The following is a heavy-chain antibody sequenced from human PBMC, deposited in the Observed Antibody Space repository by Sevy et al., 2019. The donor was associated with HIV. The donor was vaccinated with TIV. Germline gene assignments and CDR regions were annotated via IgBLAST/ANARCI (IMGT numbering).Heavy chain of an antibody. D-gene: IGHD2-15*01. CDR1: GFTLTNEF. Sequence: GGSLRLSCAVSGFTLTNEFFSWVRQAPGKGLEWVAVVYSGGATYYAGSVKGRFTISRDKSKNTLYLQMKSLRAGDTAVYYCARVGYCRGGTCFSGFYYAMDVWGQGTTVTVSS. CDR3: ARVGYCRGGTCFSGFYYAMDV. V-gene: IGHV3-53*01. CDR2: VYSGGAT. J-gene: IGHJ6*02.